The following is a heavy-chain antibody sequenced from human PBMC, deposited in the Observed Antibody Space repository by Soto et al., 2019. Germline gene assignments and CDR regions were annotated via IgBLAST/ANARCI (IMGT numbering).Heavy chain of an antibody. CDR3: AKEMGDYYDSSGSWFDP. V-gene: IGHV3-23*01. J-gene: IGHJ5*02. CDR1: GFTFSSYA. D-gene: IGHD3-22*01. Sequence: PGGSLRLSCAASGFTFSSYAMSRVRQAPGKGLEWVSAISGSGGSTYYADSVKGRFTISRDNSKNTLFLQMNSLRAEDTALYFCAKEMGDYYDSSGSWFDPWGQGTLVTVSS. CDR2: ISGSGGST.